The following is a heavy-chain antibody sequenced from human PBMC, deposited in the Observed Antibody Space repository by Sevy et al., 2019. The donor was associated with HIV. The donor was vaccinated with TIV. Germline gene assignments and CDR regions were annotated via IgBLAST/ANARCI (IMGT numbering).Heavy chain of an antibody. J-gene: IGHJ1*01. CDR3: AKAHALKWQDISFGY. CDR1: GFTFSSYA. D-gene: IGHD3-9*01. Sequence: GGSLRLSCAASGFTFSSYAMSWVRQAPGKGLEWVSAISGSGGSTYYADSVKGQFTISRDNSKTTLYLQMNSLKAEDRAVYYCAKAHALKWQDISFGYWGQGTLVTVSS. V-gene: IGHV3-23*01. CDR2: ISGSGGST.